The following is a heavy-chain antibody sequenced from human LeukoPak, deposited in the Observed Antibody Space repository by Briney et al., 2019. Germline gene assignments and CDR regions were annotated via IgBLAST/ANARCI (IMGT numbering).Heavy chain of an antibody. CDR2: IYSDGTI. CDR1: GFTVSSNY. J-gene: IGHJ4*02. V-gene: IGHV3-66*01. Sequence: PGGPLRLSCAASGFTVSSNYMSWVRQVPGKGLEWVSVIYSDGTISYADSVKGRFTISRDNSENTLYLQMNSLRVEDTAVYYCAREVGGGASGQWGQGTLVTVSS. D-gene: IGHD3-16*01. CDR3: AREVGGGASGQ.